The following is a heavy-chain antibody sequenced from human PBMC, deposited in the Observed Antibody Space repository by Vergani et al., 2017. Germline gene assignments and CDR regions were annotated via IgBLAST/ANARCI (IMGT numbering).Heavy chain of an antibody. CDR2: IKSTFDRGTT. CDR1: GFSFRNAW. CDR3: TTDPRYCGDGSCYWLRDHHYYGMDV. Sequence: EVQLVESGGGIVKPGGSRRLSCVASGFSFRNAWMNWVRRTPGKGLEWVGRIKSTFDRGTTDYAAAVKGRFTISRDNSKNTRFLQMNSLKTDDIGVYYCTTDPRYCGDGSCYWLRDHHYYGMDVWGQGTTVTVSS. J-gene: IGHJ6*02. D-gene: IGHD2-21*01. V-gene: IGHV3-15*07.